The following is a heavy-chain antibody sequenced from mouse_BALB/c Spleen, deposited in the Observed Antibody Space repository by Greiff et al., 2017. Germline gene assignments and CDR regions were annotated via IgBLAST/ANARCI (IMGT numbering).Heavy chain of an antibody. CDR2: IWRGGST. CDR1: GFSLTSYG. J-gene: IGHJ3*01. V-gene: IGHV2-5-1*01. Sequence: QVQLQQSGPSLVQPSQSLSITCTVSGFSLTSYGVHWVRQSPGKGLEWLGVIWRGGSTDYNAAFMSRLSITKDNSKSQVFFKMNSLQADDTAIYYCAKNGGNYPAWFAYWGQGTLVTVSA. D-gene: IGHD2-1*01. CDR3: AKNGGNYPAWFAY.